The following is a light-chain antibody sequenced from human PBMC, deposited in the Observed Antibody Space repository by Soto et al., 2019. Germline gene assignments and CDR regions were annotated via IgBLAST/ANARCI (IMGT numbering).Light chain of an antibody. J-gene: IGKJ1*01. CDR2: AAS. CDR1: QSISSY. CDR3: QQNYSTPPT. V-gene: IGKV1-39*01. Sequence: DIQMTQSPSSLSASVGDRVTITFRASQSISSYLNWYQQKPGKAPKLLIYAASSLQSGVPSRFSGGGSGTDFTLTISSLQPEDFATYYCQQNYSTPPTFGLGTKVEIK.